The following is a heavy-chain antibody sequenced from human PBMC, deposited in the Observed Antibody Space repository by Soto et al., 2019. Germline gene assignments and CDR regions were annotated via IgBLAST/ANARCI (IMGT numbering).Heavy chain of an antibody. V-gene: IGHV1-18*01. CDR1: GYTFTSYG. CDR3: AREVSRYYGSGSYPDY. D-gene: IGHD3-10*01. CDR2: ISAYNGNT. Sequence: ASVKVSCKASGYTFTSYGISWVRQAPGQGLEWMGWISAYNGNTNYAQKLQGRVTMTTDTSTSTAYMELRSLGSDDTAVYYCAREVSRYYGSGSYPDYWGQGTLVTVSS. J-gene: IGHJ4*02.